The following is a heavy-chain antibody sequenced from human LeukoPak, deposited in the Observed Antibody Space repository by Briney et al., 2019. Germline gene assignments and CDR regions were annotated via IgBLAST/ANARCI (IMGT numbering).Heavy chain of an antibody. CDR1: GFTFSDHY. D-gene: IGHD2-15*01. CDR3: ARDNSATSDCSSSSCYHFDY. V-gene: IGHV3-72*01. CDR2: IRNKVNSYST. Sequence: PGGSLRLSCAASGFTFSDHYLDWVRQAPRQGLEWVGRIRNKVNSYSTEYAASVKGRFTISRDDSKNSLYLQLNGLKIEDTAVYYCARDNSATSDCSSSSCYHFDYWGQGTLVTVSS. J-gene: IGHJ4*02.